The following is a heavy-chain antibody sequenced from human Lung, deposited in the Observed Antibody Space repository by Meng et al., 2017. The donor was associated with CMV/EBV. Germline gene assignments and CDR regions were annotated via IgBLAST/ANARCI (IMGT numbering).Heavy chain of an antibody. CDR2: IYYSGGT. CDR3: ARVDGTYYDFWSGSVGSWFDP. D-gene: IGHD3-3*01. CDR1: GGSISSYY. J-gene: IGHJ5*02. V-gene: IGHV4-59*01. Sequence: SXTLSLXCTVSGGSISSYYWSWIRQPPGKGLEWIGYIYYSGGTNYNPSLKSRVTISVDTSKNQFSLKLSSVTAADTAVYYCARVDGTYYDFWSGSVGSWFDPXGQGXLVTVSS.